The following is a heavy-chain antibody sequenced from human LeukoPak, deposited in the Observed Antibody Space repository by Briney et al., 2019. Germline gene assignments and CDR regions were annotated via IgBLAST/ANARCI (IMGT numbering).Heavy chain of an antibody. J-gene: IGHJ4*02. CDR2: INPNSGGT. D-gene: IGHD3-22*01. CDR3: ARSRDSSGYYTAYFDY. Sequence: GASVKVSCKASGYTFTGYYMHGVRQAPGQGLEWMGRINPNSGGTNYAQKFQGRVTMTRDTSISTAYMELSRLRSDDTAVYYCARSRDSSGYYTAYFDYWGQGTLVTVSS. V-gene: IGHV1-2*06. CDR1: GYTFTGYY.